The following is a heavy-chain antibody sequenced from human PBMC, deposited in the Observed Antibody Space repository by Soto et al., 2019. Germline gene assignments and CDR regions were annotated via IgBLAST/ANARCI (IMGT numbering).Heavy chain of an antibody. CDR2: IYYSGST. Sequence: SETLSLTCTVSGGSISSYYWSWIRQPPGKGLEWIGYIYYSGSTNYNPSLKSRVTISVDTSKNQFSLKLSSVTAADTAVYYCARVPWDSGGVAPNFDYWGQGTLVTVSS. CDR3: ARVPWDSGGVAPNFDY. CDR1: GGSISSYY. D-gene: IGHD3-3*01. J-gene: IGHJ4*02. V-gene: IGHV4-59*08.